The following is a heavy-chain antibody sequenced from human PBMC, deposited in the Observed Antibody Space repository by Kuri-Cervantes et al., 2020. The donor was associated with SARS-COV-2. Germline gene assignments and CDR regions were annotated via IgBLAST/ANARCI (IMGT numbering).Heavy chain of an antibody. CDR1: GFTFSSYG. D-gene: IGHD6-13*01. CDR3: AKGHHSSIAAAGTLNY. V-gene: IGHV3-48*01. Sequence: GESLKISRAASGFTFSSYGMHWVRQAPGKGLEWVSYISSSSSTIYYADSVKGRFTIPRDNAKNSLHLQMNSLRAEDTAVYYCAKGHHSSIAAAGTLNYWGQGTLVTVSS. J-gene: IGHJ4*02. CDR2: ISSSSSTI.